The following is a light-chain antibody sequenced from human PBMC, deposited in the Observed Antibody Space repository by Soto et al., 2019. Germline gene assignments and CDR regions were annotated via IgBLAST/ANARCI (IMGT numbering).Light chain of an antibody. CDR1: QSFRGL. J-gene: IGKJ5*01. CDR3: QQRHMWPIT. Sequence: EVVLTQSPVTLSLSPGERATLSCRASQSFRGLLAWYQQKPGQAPRLLIYDAYNRATGIPPRFSGSGSGTDFTLTISSLEPEESAVYYCQQRHMWPITFGQGTRLDIK. V-gene: IGKV3-11*01. CDR2: DAY.